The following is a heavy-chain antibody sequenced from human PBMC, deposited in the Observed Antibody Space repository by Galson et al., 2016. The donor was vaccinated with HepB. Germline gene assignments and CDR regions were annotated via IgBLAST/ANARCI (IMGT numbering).Heavy chain of an antibody. CDR1: GGSISPYY. D-gene: IGHD1-26*01. Sequence: SETLSLTCTVSGGSISPYYWGWIRQPPGKGLEWIGYIYYSGSTNYNPSLKSRVTISVDTSKNQFSLNLSSVTAADTAVYYCARSSGSFWGQGTLVTVSS. J-gene: IGHJ4*02. CDR3: ARSSGSF. V-gene: IGHV4-59*01. CDR2: IYYSGST.